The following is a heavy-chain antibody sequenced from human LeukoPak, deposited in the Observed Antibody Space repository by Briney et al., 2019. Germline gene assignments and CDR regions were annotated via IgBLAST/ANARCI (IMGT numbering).Heavy chain of an antibody. D-gene: IGHD5-24*01. CDR1: GFTFDDYA. CDR3: AKIPGDGYNSGFDY. CDR2: ISWNSGSI. V-gene: IGHV3-9*01. J-gene: IGHJ4*02. Sequence: GRSLRLSCAASGFTFDDYAMHWVRQAPGKGLEWVSGISWNSGSIGYADSVKGRFTISRGNAKNSLYLQMNSLRAEDTALYYCAKIPGDGYNSGFDYWGQGTLVTVSS.